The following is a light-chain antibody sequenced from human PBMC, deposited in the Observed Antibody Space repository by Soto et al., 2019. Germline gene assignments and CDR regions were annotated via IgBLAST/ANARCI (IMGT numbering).Light chain of an antibody. Sequence: QSALTQPASVSGSPGQSITISCTGTSSDVGSYNLVSWYQQHPGKAPKLMIYEGSKRPSGVSNRFSGSKSGNTASLAISGLRTEDEADYHCVVWDDSLRGWVFGGGTQLTVL. V-gene: IGLV2-14*02. J-gene: IGLJ3*02. CDR2: EGS. CDR1: SSDVGSYNL. CDR3: VVWDDSLRGWV.